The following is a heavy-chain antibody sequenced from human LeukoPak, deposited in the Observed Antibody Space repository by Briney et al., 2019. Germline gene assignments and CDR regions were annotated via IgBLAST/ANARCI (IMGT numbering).Heavy chain of an antibody. CDR1: GFTFSDYY. V-gene: IGHV3-11*06. CDR2: ISGSSRHI. CDR3: ARDQIGSW. D-gene: IGHD6-13*01. Sequence: GGSLRLSCEASGFTFSDYYLSWIRQAPGKGLEWISYISGSSRHINYADSVKGRFTISRDNAEKSVYLQMDSLRVEDTAVYYCARDQIGSWWGQGTLVIVSS. J-gene: IGHJ4*02.